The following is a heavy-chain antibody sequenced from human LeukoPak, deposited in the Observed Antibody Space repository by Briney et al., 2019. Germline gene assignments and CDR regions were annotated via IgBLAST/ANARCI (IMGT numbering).Heavy chain of an antibody. CDR2: ISSSSTYI. CDR3: ARDPWTNYGDYVRFDY. V-gene: IGHV3-21*01. CDR1: GFTFSYCN. J-gene: IGHJ4*02. Sequence: GGSLRLSCAASGFTFSYCNMNWVRQAPGKGLEWVSSISSSSTYIYYADSVKGRFTISRDNAKNSLYLEMNSLRAEDTAVYYCARDPWTNYGDYVRFDYWGQGTLVTVSS. D-gene: IGHD4-17*01.